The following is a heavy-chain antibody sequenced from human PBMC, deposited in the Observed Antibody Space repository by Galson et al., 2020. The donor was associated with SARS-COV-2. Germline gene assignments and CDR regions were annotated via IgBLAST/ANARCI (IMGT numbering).Heavy chain of an antibody. D-gene: IGHD2-2*01. CDR3: ARELLVVVPAAMHGMDV. J-gene: IGHJ6*02. Sequence: GESLKISCEASGFTLNDFTFSDYSMTWIRQTPGEGLECVSLINGVGTFTNYADSVRGRFTISRDNAKKSLYLQMNSLRAEDTAVYYCARELLVVVPAAMHGMDVWGQGTTVTVSS. CDR2: INGVGTFT. V-gene: IGHV3-11*06. CDR1: GFTLNDFTFSDYS.